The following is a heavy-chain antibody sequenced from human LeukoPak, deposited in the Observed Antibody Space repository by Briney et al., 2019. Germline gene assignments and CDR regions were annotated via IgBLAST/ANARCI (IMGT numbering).Heavy chain of an antibody. J-gene: IGHJ5*02. V-gene: IGHV4-34*01. D-gene: IGHD3-10*01. Sequence: PSETLSLTCAVYGGSFSGYYWSWIRQPPGKGLEWIGEINHSGSTNYNPSLKSRVTISVDTSKNQFSLKLSSVTAADTAVYYCARGIYGSGRIWFDPWGREPWSPSPQ. CDR3: ARGIYGSGRIWFDP. CDR2: INHSGST. CDR1: GGSFSGYY.